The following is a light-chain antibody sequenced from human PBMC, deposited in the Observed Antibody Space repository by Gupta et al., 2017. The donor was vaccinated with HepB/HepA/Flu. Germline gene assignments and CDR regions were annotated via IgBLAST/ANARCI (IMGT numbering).Light chain of an antibody. V-gene: IGKV3-20*01. CDR1: QSVSSTY. J-gene: IGKJ3*01. CDR3: QHKDSLPNT. Sequence: EIVLTQFPGTLSLSPGERATLSCRASQSVSSTYLAWYQRKPGQAPRLLIYGASTRATGVADRFSGSGSGTEFTLTISRRDPEDFAVYYCQHKDSLPNTFGHGTKVEIE. CDR2: GAS.